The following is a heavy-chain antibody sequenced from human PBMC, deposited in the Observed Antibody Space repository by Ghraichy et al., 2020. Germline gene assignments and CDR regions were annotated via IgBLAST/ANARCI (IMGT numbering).Heavy chain of an antibody. Sequence: SQTLSLTCTVSGGSISSSSFQWGWIRQPPGKGLEWIGSIYYSGTTYYNPSLKSRVTLSVDTSKNHFSLKLNSVTAADTAVYYCARVCYDTLSGYYPHLDYWGQGTLVTVSS. CDR1: GGSISSSSFQ. J-gene: IGHJ4*02. CDR2: IYYSGTT. V-gene: IGHV4-39*07. D-gene: IGHD3-9*01. CDR3: ARVCYDTLSGYYPHLDY.